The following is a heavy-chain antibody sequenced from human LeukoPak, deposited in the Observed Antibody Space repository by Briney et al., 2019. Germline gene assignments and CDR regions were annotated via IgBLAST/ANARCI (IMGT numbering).Heavy chain of an antibody. CDR2: IKPDGSES. V-gene: IGHV3-7*01. Sequence: GGSLRLSCAASGFPFSIYWMSWVRQAPGKGLEWVANIKPDGSESYYVDSVKGRFTISRDNAKNSLYLQMNNLRAEDTAVYYCGVVYCGQGTLVTVSS. J-gene: IGHJ4*02. CDR3: GVVY. CDR1: GFPFSIYW.